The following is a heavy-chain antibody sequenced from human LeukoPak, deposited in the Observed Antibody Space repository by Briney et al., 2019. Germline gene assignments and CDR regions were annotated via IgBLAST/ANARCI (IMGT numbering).Heavy chain of an antibody. D-gene: IGHD6-19*01. CDR2: IKQDGSEK. CDR3: AKDLRRLVVEAPLDY. Sequence: GGSLRLSCAASGFTFSSYWMSWVRQAPGKGLEWVANIKQDGSEKYYVDSVKGRFTISRDNAKNSLYLQMNSLRAEDTAVYYCAKDLRRLVVEAPLDYWGQGTLVTVSS. V-gene: IGHV3-7*03. J-gene: IGHJ4*02. CDR1: GFTFSSYW.